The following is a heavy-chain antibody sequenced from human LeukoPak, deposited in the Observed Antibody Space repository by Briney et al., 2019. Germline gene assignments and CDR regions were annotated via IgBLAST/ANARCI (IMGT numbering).Heavy chain of an antibody. CDR2: IKQDGSEK. CDR3: ARPGELELLYYYYYYMDV. CDR1: GFTFSSYW. J-gene: IGHJ6*03. D-gene: IGHD1-7*01. V-gene: IGHV3-7*01. Sequence: GGSLRLSCAASGFTFSSYWMSWVRQAPGKGLEWVANIKQDGSEKYYVDSVKGRFTISRDNAKNSLYLQMNSLRAEDTAVYYCARPGELELLYYYYYYMDVWGKGTTVTVSS.